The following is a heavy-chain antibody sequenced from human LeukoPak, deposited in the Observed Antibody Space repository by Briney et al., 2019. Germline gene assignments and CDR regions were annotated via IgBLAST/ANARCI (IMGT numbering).Heavy chain of an antibody. CDR3: ARDWYCSGGSCYSGSVNWYFDL. CDR2: IYYSGST. Sequence: SETLSLTCTVSGGSISSGDYYWSWIRQPPGKGLEWIGYIYYSGSTYYNPSLKSRVTISVDTSKNQFSLKLSSVTAADTAVYYCARDWYCSGGSCYSGSVNWYFDLWGRGTLVTVSS. CDR1: GGSISSGDYY. V-gene: IGHV4-30-4*01. J-gene: IGHJ2*01. D-gene: IGHD2-15*01.